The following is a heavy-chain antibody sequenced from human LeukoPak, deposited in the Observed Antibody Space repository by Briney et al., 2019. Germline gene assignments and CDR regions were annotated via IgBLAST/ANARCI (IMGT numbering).Heavy chain of an antibody. CDR2: IYTSGST. CDR3: ARDLLYYYDSSGYYYVRAFDI. V-gene: IGHV4-61*02. CDR1: GYSINSGYY. Sequence: KSSETLSLTCTVSGYSINSGYYWSWIRRAAGKGLEWIGRIYTSGSTNYNPSLKSRVTISVDTSKNRFSLKLSSVTAADTAVYYCARDLLYYYDSSGYYYVRAFDIWGQGTMLTVSS. D-gene: IGHD3-22*01. J-gene: IGHJ3*02.